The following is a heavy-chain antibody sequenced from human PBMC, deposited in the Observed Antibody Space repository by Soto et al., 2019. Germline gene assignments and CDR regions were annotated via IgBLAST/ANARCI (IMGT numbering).Heavy chain of an antibody. D-gene: IGHD3-9*01. Sequence: QVQLVQSGAEVKKPGASVKVSCKASGYTFTNYGISWVRQAPGQGLEWMGWISAYNGNTTYAQNLQGRVTMTTDTSTSTAYMELMSLRSDDTAVYYCARAPSTISPFSLSYWGQGTLVTVSS. CDR1: GYTFTNYG. CDR2: ISAYNGNT. J-gene: IGHJ4*02. V-gene: IGHV1-18*01. CDR3: ARAPSTISPFSLSY.